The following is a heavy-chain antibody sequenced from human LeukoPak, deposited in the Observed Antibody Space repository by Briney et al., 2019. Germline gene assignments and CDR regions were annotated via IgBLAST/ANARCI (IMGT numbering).Heavy chain of an antibody. CDR1: GGSISSYY. D-gene: IGHD6-13*01. Sequence: SETLSLTCTVSGGSISSYYWSWIRQPPGKGLEWIGYIYYSGSTNYNPSLKSRVTISVDTSKNQFSLKLSSVTAADTAVYYCAPYSSSSSEAFDIWGQGTMVTVSS. J-gene: IGHJ3*02. V-gene: IGHV4-59*08. CDR2: IYYSGST. CDR3: APYSSSSSEAFDI.